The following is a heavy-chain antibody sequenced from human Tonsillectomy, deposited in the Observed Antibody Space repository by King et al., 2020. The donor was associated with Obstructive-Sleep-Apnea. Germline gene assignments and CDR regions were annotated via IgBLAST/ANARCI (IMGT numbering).Heavy chain of an antibody. CDR2: INYSGST. Sequence: QLQESGPRLVKPSETLSLTCTVSGGSISSHYWSWIRQPPGKGLEWIGFINYSGSTNYNPSLKSRVTISVDTSKNQFSLKVRSATAADTAVYYCARVGVDYDILTGHNRHRDWFDRWGQGTLVTVSS. D-gene: IGHD3-9*01. CDR1: GGSISSHY. CDR3: ARVGVDYDILTGHNRHRDWFDR. J-gene: IGHJ5*02. V-gene: IGHV4-59*11.